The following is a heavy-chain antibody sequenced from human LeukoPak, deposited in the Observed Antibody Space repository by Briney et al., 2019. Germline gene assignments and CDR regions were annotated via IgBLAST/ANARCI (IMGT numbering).Heavy chain of an antibody. CDR2: ISSSGTTI. V-gene: IGHV3-48*01. CDR1: GFTFRTSG. J-gene: IGHJ4*02. Sequence: GGSLRLSCAASGFTFRTSGMNWVCQAPGKGLEWVSYISSSGTTISYAQSEKGRFTITRDNAQNSLTLHMNTLRADDTAVYYCAKDGGTHFDHWGQGTLVTVSS. D-gene: IGHD1-26*01. CDR3: AKDGGTHFDH.